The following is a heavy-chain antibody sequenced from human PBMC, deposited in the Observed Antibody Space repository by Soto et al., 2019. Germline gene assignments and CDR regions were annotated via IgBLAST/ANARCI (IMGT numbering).Heavy chain of an antibody. D-gene: IGHD3-22*01. V-gene: IGHV3-23*01. CDR3: AKIGTYYYDSSGYS. CDR2: ISGSGGST. Sequence: LRLSCAASGFTFSSYAMSWVRQAPGKGLEWVSAISGSGGSTYYADSVKGRFTISRDNSKNTLYLQMNSLRAEDTAVYYCAKIGTYYYDSSGYSWGQGTLVTVSS. J-gene: IGHJ4*02. CDR1: GFTFSSYA.